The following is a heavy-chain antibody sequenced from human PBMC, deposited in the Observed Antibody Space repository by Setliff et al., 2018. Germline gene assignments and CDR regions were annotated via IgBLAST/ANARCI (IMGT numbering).Heavy chain of an antibody. Sequence: SETLSLTCTVSGGSISSYYCSWIRQPAGKGLEWIGEIIHSGSTNYNPSLKSRVTISMDTSKNQFSLNVRSVTAADTAIYYCARYDSSGYSENYYFDYWGQGTLVTVSS. CDR3: ARYDSSGYSENYYFDY. J-gene: IGHJ4*02. CDR1: GGSISSYY. V-gene: IGHV4-59*01. CDR2: IIHSGST. D-gene: IGHD3-22*01.